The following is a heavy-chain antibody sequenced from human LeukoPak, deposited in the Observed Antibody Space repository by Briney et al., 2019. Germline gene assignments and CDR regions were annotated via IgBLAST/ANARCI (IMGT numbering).Heavy chain of an antibody. V-gene: IGHV1-2*02. CDR2: INPNSGGT. CDR3: ARDPGENYFDY. D-gene: IGHD3-10*01. J-gene: IGHJ4*02. Sequence: ASVKVSFKASGYTFTVYYMHWVRQAPGQGLEWMGWINPNSGGTNYAQKFQGRVTMTRDMSISTAYMDLNRLRSDDTAVYFCARDPGENYFDYWGQGTLVTVSS. CDR1: GYTFTVYY.